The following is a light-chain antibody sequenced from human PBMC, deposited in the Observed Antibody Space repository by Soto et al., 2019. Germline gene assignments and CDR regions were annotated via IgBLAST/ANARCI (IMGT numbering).Light chain of an antibody. CDR3: QQSYSTPYT. CDR1: QRITTY. J-gene: IGKJ2*01. CDR2: TAA. Sequence: IHMTQSPSSLSASVGDRVTITCRASQRITTYLNWYQQKPGKAPKLLISTAATLQGGVPSRFSVSGSGTDFTLTITTLQPEDFVTYFCQQSYSTPYTFGQGTNLEIK. V-gene: IGKV1-39*01.